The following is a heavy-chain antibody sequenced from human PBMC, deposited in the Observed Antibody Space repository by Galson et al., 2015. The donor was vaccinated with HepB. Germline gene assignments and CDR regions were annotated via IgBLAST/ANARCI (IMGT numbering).Heavy chain of an antibody. Sequence: QSGAEVTKPGESLKISCKGSGYSFTSYWIGWVRQMPGKGLEWMGIIYPGDSDTRYSPSFQGQVTISADKPISTAYLQWSSLKASDTAMYYCARPWGYCSSTSCYGMDVWGQGTTVTVSS. V-gene: IGHV5-51*01. CDR2: IYPGDSDT. D-gene: IGHD2-2*01. CDR1: GYSFTSYW. CDR3: ARPWGYCSSTSCYGMDV. J-gene: IGHJ6*02.